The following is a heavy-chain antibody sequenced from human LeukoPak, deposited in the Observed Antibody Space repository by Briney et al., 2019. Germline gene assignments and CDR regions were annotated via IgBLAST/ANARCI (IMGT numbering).Heavy chain of an antibody. J-gene: IGHJ6*02. CDR1: GGSISSYY. CDR2: IYYSGST. V-gene: IGHV4-59*08. D-gene: IGHD3-22*01. Sequence: SETLSLTCTVSGGSISSYYWSWIRQPPGKGLEWIGYIYYSGSTNYNPSLKSRVTISVDTSKNQFSLKLSSVTAADTAVYYCARHLPITYYYDSSGYYPMGYYYGMDVWGQGTTVTVSS. CDR3: ARHLPITYYYDSSGYYPMGYYYGMDV.